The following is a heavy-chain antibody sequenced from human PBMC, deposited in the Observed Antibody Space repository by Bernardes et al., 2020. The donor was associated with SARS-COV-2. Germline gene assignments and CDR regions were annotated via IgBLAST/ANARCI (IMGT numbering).Heavy chain of an antibody. CDR1: GYTFTGYY. CDR3: ARYDNWNPHTLLWFGDHAGGMDV. CDR2: INPNSGGT. V-gene: IGHV1-2*02. D-gene: IGHD3-10*01. Sequence: ASVKVSCKASGYTFTGYYMHWVRQAPGQGLEWMGWINPNSGGTNYAQKFQGRVTMTRDTSISTAYMELSRLRSDDTAVYYCARYDNWNPHTLLWFGDHAGGMDVWGQGTLVTVSS. J-gene: IGHJ4*02.